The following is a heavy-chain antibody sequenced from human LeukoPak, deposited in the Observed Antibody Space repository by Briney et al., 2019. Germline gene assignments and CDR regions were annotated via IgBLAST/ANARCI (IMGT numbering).Heavy chain of an antibody. CDR3: TGSFGELTFFDY. Sequence: GGSLRLSCAASGFTFSSHGMNWVRQAPGKGLEWVGFIRSKAYGGTTENAASVKGRFTISRDDSKSIAYLQMNSLKTEDTAVYYCTGSFGELTFFDYWGLGTLVTVSS. CDR2: IRSKAYGGTT. V-gene: IGHV3-49*04. CDR1: GFTFSSHG. D-gene: IGHD3-10*01. J-gene: IGHJ4*02.